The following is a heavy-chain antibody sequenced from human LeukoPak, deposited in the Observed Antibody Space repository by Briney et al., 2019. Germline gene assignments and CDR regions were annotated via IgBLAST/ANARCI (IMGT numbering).Heavy chain of an antibody. CDR3: AREPTVATTLNYYYYGMDV. D-gene: IGHD5-12*01. V-gene: IGHV3-21*01. J-gene: IGHJ6*02. CDR2: ISSSSSYI. Sequence: GGSLRLSCAASGFTFSSDSMNWVRQAPGKGLEWVSSISSSSSYIYYADSVKGRFTISRDNAKNSLYLQMNSLRAEDTAVNYCAREPTVATTLNYYYYGMDVWGQGTTVTVSS. CDR1: GFTFSSDS.